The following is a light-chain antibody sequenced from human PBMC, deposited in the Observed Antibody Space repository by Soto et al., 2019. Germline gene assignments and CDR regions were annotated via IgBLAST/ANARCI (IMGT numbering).Light chain of an antibody. J-gene: IGKJ2*01. V-gene: IGKV3-15*01. CDR1: QSVSSN. CDR2: GAS. Sequence: EIVMTQSPATLSVSPGERATLSCRASQSVSSNLAWYQQKPGQAPRLLIYGASTRATVIPARISGSGSGTEFTLTISSLQSEDFAIYYCQQYDEWPPSYTFGQGTKLEI. CDR3: QQYDEWPPSYT.